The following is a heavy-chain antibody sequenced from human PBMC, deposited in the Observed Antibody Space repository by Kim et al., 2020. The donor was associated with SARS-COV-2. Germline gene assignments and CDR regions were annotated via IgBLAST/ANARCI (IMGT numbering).Heavy chain of an antibody. Sequence: NPSRRGRVTISVDTSKNQFSLKLSSVTAAETAVYYCASPRYSSSWSYFQHWGQGTLVTVSS. CDR3: ASPRYSSSWSYFQH. V-gene: IGHV4-34*01. J-gene: IGHJ1*01. D-gene: IGHD6-13*01.